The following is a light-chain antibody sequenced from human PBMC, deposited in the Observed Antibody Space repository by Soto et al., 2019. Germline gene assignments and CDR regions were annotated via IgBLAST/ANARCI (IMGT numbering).Light chain of an antibody. CDR3: QQSRTTAYT. CDR1: QDVVNY. CDR2: AAS. J-gene: IGKJ2*01. Sequence: DIDMTQAPSSLAASVGDRVTITCRAGQDVVNYLNWYQQKPGKAPRLLIYAASSLQSGVPSRFSASGSGTTFTLTITDLQPEDVATYYYQQSRTTAYTLAQGTEVEIK. V-gene: IGKV1-39*01.